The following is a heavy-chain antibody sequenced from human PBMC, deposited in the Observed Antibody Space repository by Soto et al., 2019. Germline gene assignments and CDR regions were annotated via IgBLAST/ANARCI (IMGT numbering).Heavy chain of an antibody. V-gene: IGHV3-33*01. D-gene: IGHD3-10*01. CDR2: LWYDGDDK. CDR3: VRGPYYGLYYFDS. J-gene: IGHJ4*02. Sequence: QVLLVESGGGVVQPGTSLRLSCAASGFTIGSYGMHWVRQAPGKGLEWVAGLWYDGDDKYYGDSVKGRLTISRDNSRNTLYLQMNSLRAEDTAVCYCVRGPYYGLYYFDSWGQGTLVTVSS. CDR1: GFTIGSYG.